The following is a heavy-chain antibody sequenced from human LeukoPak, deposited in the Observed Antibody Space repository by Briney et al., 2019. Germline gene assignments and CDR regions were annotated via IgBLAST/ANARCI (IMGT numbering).Heavy chain of an antibody. V-gene: IGHV4-34*01. D-gene: IGHD2-2*01. J-gene: IGHJ4*02. CDR2: INHSGST. CDR3: ARLYCSSTSCHVGY. Sequence: PSETLSLTCAVYGGSFSGYYWSWIRQPPGKGLEWIGEINHSGSTNYNPSLKSRVTISVDTSKNQFSLKLGSVTAADTAVYYCARLYCSSTSCHVGYWGQGTLVTVSS. CDR1: GGSFSGYY.